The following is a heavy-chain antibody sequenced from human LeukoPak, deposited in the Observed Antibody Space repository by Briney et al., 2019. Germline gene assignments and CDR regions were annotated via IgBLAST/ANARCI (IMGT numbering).Heavy chain of an antibody. CDR1: GGSITSYY. D-gene: IGHD1-1*01. CDR3: ARRLRTTNFDY. V-gene: IGHV4-59*08. CDR2: IYHSGST. J-gene: IGHJ4*02. Sequence: PSETLSLTCTVSGGSITSYYWSWIRQPPGKGLEWIGYIYHSGSTNYNPSLKSRVTISVDTSKNQFSLKLSSVTAADTAVYYCARRLRTTNFDYWGQGTLVTVSS.